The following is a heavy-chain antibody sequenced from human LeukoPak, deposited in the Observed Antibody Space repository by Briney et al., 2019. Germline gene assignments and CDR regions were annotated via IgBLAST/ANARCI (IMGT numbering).Heavy chain of an antibody. CDR3: ARLPDPYSYGDY. J-gene: IGHJ4*02. D-gene: IGHD5-18*01. Sequence: GGSLRLSCAASGFTFSSYSMNWVRQAPGKGLEWVSSISSSSSYIYYADSAKGRFTISRDNAKNSLYLQMNSLRAEDTAVYYCARLPDPYSYGDYWGQGTLVTVSS. V-gene: IGHV3-21*01. CDR2: ISSSSSYI. CDR1: GFTFSSYS.